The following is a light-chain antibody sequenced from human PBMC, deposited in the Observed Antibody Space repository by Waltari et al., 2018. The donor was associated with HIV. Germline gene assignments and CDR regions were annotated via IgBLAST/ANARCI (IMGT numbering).Light chain of an antibody. V-gene: IGLV2-14*03. CDR3: SSYTSTTTLVV. CDR1: SSDVGGYQY. J-gene: IGLJ3*02. CDR2: DVS. Sequence: QSALTQPASVSGSPGQSITIPCTGTSSDVGGYQYVSWYQQHPGKAPKLMIFDVSNRPSGFSNRFSGSKSGNTASLTISGLQAEDEAHYFCSSYTSTTTLVVFGGGTKLTVL.